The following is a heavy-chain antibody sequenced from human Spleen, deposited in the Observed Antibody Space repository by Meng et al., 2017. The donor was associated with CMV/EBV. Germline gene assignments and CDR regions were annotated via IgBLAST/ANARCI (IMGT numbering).Heavy chain of an antibody. V-gene: IGHV3-11*04. J-gene: IGHJ6*02. D-gene: IGHD5-24*01. CDR3: ARSGGYNFPYYYYGMDV. CDR2: IGPSGSTI. Sequence: GGSLRLSCAASGFTFRDYYMSWIRQAPGTGLEWVSYIGPSGSTINYADSAKGRFTISRDNAKNSLYLQVNSLRAEDTAVYYCARSGGYNFPYYYYGMDVWGQGTTVTVSS. CDR1: GFTFRDYY.